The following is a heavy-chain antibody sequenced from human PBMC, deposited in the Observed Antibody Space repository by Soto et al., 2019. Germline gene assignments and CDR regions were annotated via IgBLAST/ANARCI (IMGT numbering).Heavy chain of an antibody. CDR3: ATGARYCSGGSCYPDD. D-gene: IGHD2-15*01. V-gene: IGHV1-69*06. CDR2: IMPIFAAP. Sequence: QVQLMQSGAEVKKPGSSVKVSCKASGGTISTNVISWVRQAPGQGLEWMGEIMPIFAAPNNAQKFQGRLTRTADTSTTTVYMELSSLTSEDTAVYFCATGARYCSGGSCYPDDWGQGTLVIVSS. J-gene: IGHJ4*02. CDR1: GGTISTNV.